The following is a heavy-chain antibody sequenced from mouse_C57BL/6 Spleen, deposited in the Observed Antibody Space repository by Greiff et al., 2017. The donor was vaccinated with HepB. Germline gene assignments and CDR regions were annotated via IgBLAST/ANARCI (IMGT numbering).Heavy chain of an antibody. J-gene: IGHJ3*01. D-gene: IGHD2-1*01. CDR1: GYTFTEYT. CDR3: ARHEDGYYGNYVLAY. Sequence: VKLMESGAELVKPGASVKLSCKASGYTFTEYTIHWVKQRSGQGLEWIGWFYPGSGSIKYNEKFKDKATLTADKSSSTVYMELSRLTSEYSAVYFCARHEDGYYGNYVLAYWGQGTLVTVSA. CDR2: FYPGSGSI. V-gene: IGHV1-62-2*01.